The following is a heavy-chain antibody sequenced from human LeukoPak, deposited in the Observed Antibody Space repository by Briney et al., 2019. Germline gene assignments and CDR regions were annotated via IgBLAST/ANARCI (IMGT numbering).Heavy chain of an antibody. CDR2: INPTGGST. CDR1: GYTFTSYY. Sequence: ASVKVSCKASGYTFTSYYMHWVRQAPGQGLEWMGLINPTGGSTGYAQKFQGRVTMTRDMSTSTDYMELSSLRSEDTAVYYCALMNGYSSGWYRDCWGQGTLVTVSS. CDR3: ALMNGYSSGWYRDC. J-gene: IGHJ4*02. D-gene: IGHD6-19*01. V-gene: IGHV1-46*03.